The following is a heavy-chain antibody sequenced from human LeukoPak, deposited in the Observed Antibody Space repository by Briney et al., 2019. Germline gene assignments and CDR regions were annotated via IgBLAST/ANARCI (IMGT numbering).Heavy chain of an antibody. D-gene: IGHD5-12*01. J-gene: IGHJ4*02. CDR3: ARAGGAYNYDDF. V-gene: IGHV3-48*02. CDR1: GFTFSSYN. Sequence: GGSLRLSCAASGFTFSSYNMNWVRQAPGKGLEWVSYISDSSSTIYHADSVKGRFTISRDNAKNSLYLQMNSLRDEDTAVYYCARAGGAYNYDDFWGQGTLVTVSS. CDR2: ISDSSSTI.